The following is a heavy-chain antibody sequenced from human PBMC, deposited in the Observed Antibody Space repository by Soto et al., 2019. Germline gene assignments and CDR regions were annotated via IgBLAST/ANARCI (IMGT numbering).Heavy chain of an antibody. CDR1: GYTCSSYG. Sequence: HPGGSLRLSCAASGYTCSSYGMHWVRQAPGKGLVWVARINSDGSSTTYADSVKGRFTISRDNAKNMVYLQVNSLRVEDTAVYYCATDFGPQSLTRRAFDIWGQGTMVTVS. J-gene: IGHJ3*02. D-gene: IGHD3-10*01. CDR3: ATDFGPQSLTRRAFDI. V-gene: IGHV3-74*01. CDR2: INSDGSST.